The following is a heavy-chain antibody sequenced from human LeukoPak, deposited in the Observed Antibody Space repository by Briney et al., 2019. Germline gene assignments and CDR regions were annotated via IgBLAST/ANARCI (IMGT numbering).Heavy chain of an antibody. CDR1: GFTFSDYY. CDR3: ARRDCSGGSCYGFDY. CDR2: ISSSSSYT. J-gene: IGHJ4*02. Sequence: GGSLRLSCAASGFTFSDYYMSWIRQAPGKGLEWVSYISSSSSYTNYADSVKGRFTISRGNAKNSLYLQMNSLRAEDTAVYYCARRDCSGGSCYGFDYWGQGTLVTVSS. V-gene: IGHV3-11*06. D-gene: IGHD2-15*01.